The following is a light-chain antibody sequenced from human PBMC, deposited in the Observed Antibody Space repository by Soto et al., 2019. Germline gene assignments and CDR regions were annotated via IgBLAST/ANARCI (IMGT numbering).Light chain of an antibody. J-gene: IGLJ1*01. V-gene: IGLV2-14*01. CDR1: SSDVGGYNY. Sequence: QSALTQPASVSGSPGQSITISCTGTSSDVGGYNYVSWYQQHPGKAPKLMIYDVSNRPSGVSNRFSGSKSGNTASLTISGLQAEDVSDYYCSSYTSSITAYVFGTGTNVTVL. CDR2: DVS. CDR3: SSYTSSITAYV.